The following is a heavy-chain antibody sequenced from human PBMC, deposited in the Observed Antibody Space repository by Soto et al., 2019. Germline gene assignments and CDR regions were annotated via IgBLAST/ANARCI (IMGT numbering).Heavy chain of an antibody. V-gene: IGHV4-34*01. D-gene: IGHD3-22*01. J-gene: IGHJ4*02. CDR3: ARGVRSEDYYDSSGYYYYFDY. Sequence: SETLSLTCAVYGGSFSGYYWSWIRQPPGKGLEWIGEINHSGSTNYNPSLKSRVTISVDTSKNQFSLKLSSVTAADTAVYYCARGVRSEDYYDSSGYYYYFDYWGQGTLVTVSS. CDR1: GGSFSGYY. CDR2: INHSGST.